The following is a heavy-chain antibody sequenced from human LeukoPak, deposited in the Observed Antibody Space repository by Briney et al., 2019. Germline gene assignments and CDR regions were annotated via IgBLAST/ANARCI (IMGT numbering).Heavy chain of an antibody. Sequence: HTGGSLRLSCAASGFTFSSYSMNWVRQAPGKGLEWVSYISSSSSTIYYADSVKGRFTISRDNSKNTLYLQMNSLRAEDTAVYYCAKDGRIVSSYFDYWGQGTLVTVSS. J-gene: IGHJ4*02. CDR2: ISSSSSTI. D-gene: IGHD2-15*01. V-gene: IGHV3-48*01. CDR3: AKDGRIVSSYFDY. CDR1: GFTFSSYS.